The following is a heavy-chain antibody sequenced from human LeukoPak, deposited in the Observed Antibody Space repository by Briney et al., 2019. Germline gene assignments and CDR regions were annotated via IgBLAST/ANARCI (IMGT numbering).Heavy chain of an antibody. Sequence: SETLSLTCAVSGGSISSSNWWSWVRQPPGKGLEWIGEIYHSGSTNYNPSLKSRVTISVDKSKNQFSLKLSSVTAADTAEYYCARDLLAPADYYDSSGDDYWGQGTLVTVSS. V-gene: IGHV4-4*02. D-gene: IGHD3-22*01. CDR3: ARDLLAPADYYDSSGDDY. CDR1: GGSISSSNW. CDR2: IYHSGST. J-gene: IGHJ4*02.